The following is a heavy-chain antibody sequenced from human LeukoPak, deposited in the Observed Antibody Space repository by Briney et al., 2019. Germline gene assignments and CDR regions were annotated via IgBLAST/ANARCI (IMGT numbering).Heavy chain of an antibody. J-gene: IGHJ4*02. CDR2: IYPGDSDT. V-gene: IGHV5-51*01. D-gene: IGHD4-11*01. CDR1: GYSFTTYW. CDR3: ARRVTDYFDY. Sequence: GESLTLSCKGSGYSFTTYWIGWVRQMPGKGLEWMGIIYPGDSDTKYSPSFQGQVNISADKSISTAYLQWSSLKASDTAIYYCARRVTDYFDYWGQGTLVTVSS.